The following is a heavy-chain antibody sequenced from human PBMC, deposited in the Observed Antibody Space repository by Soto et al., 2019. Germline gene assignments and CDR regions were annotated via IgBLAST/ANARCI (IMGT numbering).Heavy chain of an antibody. CDR2: IYQSGST. D-gene: IGHD5-18*01. Sequence: QVQLQESGPGLVKPSGTLSLTCTVSGGSISSSNWWSWVRQSPEKGLEWIGEIYQSGSTSYNPSLKSRVPISVDKSKSQFSLNLPSVTAADTAVYYCASSYSEGYSVFDYWGQGTLVTVSS. CDR1: GGSISSSNW. J-gene: IGHJ4*02. V-gene: IGHV4-4*02. CDR3: ASSYSEGYSVFDY.